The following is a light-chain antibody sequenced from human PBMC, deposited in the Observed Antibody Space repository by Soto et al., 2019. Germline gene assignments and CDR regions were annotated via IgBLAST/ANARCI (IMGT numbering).Light chain of an antibody. J-gene: IGKJ1*01. Sequence: DIQMTQSPSTLSASVGETVTITCRASQTMGDWVAWYQQKAGKAPKVIIFKASRLETGVPSRFSGSGSGTEFTLTISSLQRDDVAPYYCQQSNRYPWTFGQGAKVEIK. CDR3: QQSNRYPWT. CDR1: QTMGDW. V-gene: IGKV1-5*03. CDR2: KAS.